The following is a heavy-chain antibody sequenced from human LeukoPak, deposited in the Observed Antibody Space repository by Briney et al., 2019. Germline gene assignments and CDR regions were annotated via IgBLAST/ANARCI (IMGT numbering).Heavy chain of an antibody. CDR2: ISAYNGNT. D-gene: IGHD3-22*01. CDR1: GYTFTSYG. J-gene: IGHJ3*02. CDR3: ARVRSRDPYYYDSSGSSKDAFDI. V-gene: IGHV1-18*01. Sequence: ASVKVSCKASGYTFTSYGISWVRQAPGQGLEWTGWISAYNGNTNYAQKLQGRVTMTTDTSTSTAYMELRSLRSDDTAVYYCARVRSRDPYYYDSSGSSKDAFDIWGQGTMVTVSS.